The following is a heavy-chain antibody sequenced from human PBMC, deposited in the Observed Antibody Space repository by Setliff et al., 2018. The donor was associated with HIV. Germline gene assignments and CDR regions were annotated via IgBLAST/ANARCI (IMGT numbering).Heavy chain of an antibody. CDR1: GLSLSDYN. Sequence: PGGSLSLSCVVSGLSLSDYNMNWVRQAPGKGLEWVSSISTSSRYLSYSASVKGRVTISRLNSKNSLFLQMNSLRAEDTAVYYCAMTRGFTYGFTLHDAFDVWGQGTMVTVSS. V-gene: IGHV3-21*06. D-gene: IGHD5-18*01. CDR3: AMTRGFTYGFTLHDAFDV. J-gene: IGHJ3*01. CDR2: ISTSSRYL.